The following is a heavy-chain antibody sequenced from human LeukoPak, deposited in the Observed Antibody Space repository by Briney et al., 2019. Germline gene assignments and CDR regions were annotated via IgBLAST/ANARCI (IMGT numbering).Heavy chain of an antibody. CDR2: IKEDGSEK. Sequence: GGSLRLSCAGSGFTFSSYWMSWVRQAPGKGLEWVANIKEDGSEKYYVDSVKGRFTISRDNAKNSLYLQMNSLRVEDTAVYYCAKETIQGSSSAGFDYWGQGTLVTVSS. V-gene: IGHV3-7*01. J-gene: IGHJ4*02. D-gene: IGHD6-6*01. CDR3: AKETIQGSSSAGFDY. CDR1: GFTFSSYW.